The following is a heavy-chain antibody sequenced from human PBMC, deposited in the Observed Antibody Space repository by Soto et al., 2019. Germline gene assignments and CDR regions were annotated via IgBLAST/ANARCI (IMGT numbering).Heavy chain of an antibody. D-gene: IGHD6-19*01. CDR1: GFTFSSYW. Sequence: GGSLRLSCAASGFTFSSYWMHWVRQAPGKGLVWVSRINSDGSSTGYADSVKGRFTISRDNAKNTLYLQMSSLRAEDTAVYYCARDLRQQWLVPYPFFDYWGQGTLVTVSS. CDR3: ARDLRQQWLVPYPFFDY. CDR2: INSDGSST. V-gene: IGHV3-74*01. J-gene: IGHJ4*02.